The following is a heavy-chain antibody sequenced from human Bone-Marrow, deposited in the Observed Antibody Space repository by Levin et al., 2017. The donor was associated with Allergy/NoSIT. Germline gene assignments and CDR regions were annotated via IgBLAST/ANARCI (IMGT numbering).Heavy chain of an antibody. CDR1: GFTFSTYG. CDR3: ARDVTLTSLDY. Sequence: PGGSLRLSCAASGFTFSTYGMHWVRQAPGRGLEWVALILYDGSDRYYADSVKGRFTISRDNSKSTLSLQMNSLSAEDTAVYYCARDVTLTSLDYWGQGTLVTVSS. V-gene: IGHV3-33*01. D-gene: IGHD3-9*01. J-gene: IGHJ4*02. CDR2: ILYDGSDR.